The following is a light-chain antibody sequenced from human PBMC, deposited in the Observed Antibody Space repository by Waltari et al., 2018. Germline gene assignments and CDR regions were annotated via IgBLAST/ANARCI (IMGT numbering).Light chain of an antibody. V-gene: IGKV4-1*01. Sequence: DIVMTQSPDSLAVSLGERATINCKYSQSILYSSNEKNYLAWYQQKPVQPPKLLIYWASTRESGVPDRFSGSGSGTDFTLTISSLQAEDVAVYYCQQYYRSRTFGQGTKVEIK. CDR3: QQYYRSRT. CDR2: WAS. J-gene: IGKJ1*01. CDR1: QSILYSSNEKNY.